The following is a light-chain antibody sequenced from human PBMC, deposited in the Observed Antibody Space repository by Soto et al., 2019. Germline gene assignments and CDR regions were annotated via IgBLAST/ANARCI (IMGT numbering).Light chain of an antibody. CDR1: SSNIGNNY. J-gene: IGLJ1*01. V-gene: IGLV1-51*01. CDR2: DNN. CDR3: GAWDSSLSVNV. Sequence: QSLLTQPPSVSAAPGQKVTISCSGTSSNIGNNYVSCYQQLPGTAPKLLIYDNNKRPSGIPDRFSGSKSGTSATLGITGLQTGDEADYYCGAWDSSLSVNVFGTGTKVTVL.